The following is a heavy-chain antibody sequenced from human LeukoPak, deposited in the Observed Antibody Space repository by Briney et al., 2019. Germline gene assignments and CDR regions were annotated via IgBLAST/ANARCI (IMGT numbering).Heavy chain of an antibody. CDR1: RFTFPSYS. Sequence: GGSLRLSCAASRFTFPSYSMNWVRQAPGKGLEWVSSITSSSSYISYADSVKGRFTISRDNAKKSLHLQMNGLRAEDTAVYYCASSTLSGIGVFDIWGQGTMVTVSS. D-gene: IGHD2-2*01. CDR2: ITSSSSYI. J-gene: IGHJ3*02. V-gene: IGHV3-21*01. CDR3: ASSTLSGIGVFDI.